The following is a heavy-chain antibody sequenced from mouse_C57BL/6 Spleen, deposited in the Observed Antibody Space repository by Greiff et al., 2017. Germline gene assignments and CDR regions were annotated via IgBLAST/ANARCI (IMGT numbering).Heavy chain of an antibody. CDR3: ARSRTTVVATDDAMDY. V-gene: IGHV1-55*01. CDR2: IYPGSGST. Sequence: QVQLQQPGAELVKPGASVKMSCKASGYTFTSYWITWVKQRPGQGLEWIGDIYPGSGSTNYNEKFKSKATLTVDTSSSTAYMQLSSLTSEDSAVXYCARSRTTVVATDDAMDYWGQGTAVTVSS. J-gene: IGHJ4*01. CDR1: GYTFTSYW. D-gene: IGHD1-1*01.